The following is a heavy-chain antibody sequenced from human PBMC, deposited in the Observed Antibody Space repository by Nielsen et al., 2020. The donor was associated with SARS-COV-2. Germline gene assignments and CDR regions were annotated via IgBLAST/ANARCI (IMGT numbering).Heavy chain of an antibody. D-gene: IGHD6-13*01. CDR1: GFTFSSYS. J-gene: IGHJ4*01. CDR3: ARELARGFDY. CDR2: ISSSSSYI. V-gene: IGHV3-21*01. Sequence: GGSLRLSCAASGFTFSSYSMNWVRQAPGKGLEWVSSISSSSSYIYYADSVKGRFTISRDNSKNTLYLQMNVLRVEDTAVYYCARELARGFDYWGLGTLVTVSS.